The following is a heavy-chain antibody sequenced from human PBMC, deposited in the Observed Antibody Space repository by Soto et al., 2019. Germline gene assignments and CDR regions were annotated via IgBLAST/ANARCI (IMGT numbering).Heavy chain of an antibody. CDR1: GYHFTNYW. D-gene: IGHD3-22*01. V-gene: IGHV5-51*01. CDR3: ERPIGALSTTDFTY. CDR2: IYPSDSDT. J-gene: IGHJ4*02. Sequence: PGEALKISCKGSGYHFTNYWIGWVRQVPGKGLEWMGFIYPSDSDTRYSPSFQGQVTISTDKSISTAYLQWSSLKASDTAMYYCERPIGALSTTDFTYWGQGTLVTVSS.